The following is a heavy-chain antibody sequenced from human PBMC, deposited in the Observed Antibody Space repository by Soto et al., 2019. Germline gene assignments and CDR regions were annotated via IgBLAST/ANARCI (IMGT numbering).Heavy chain of an antibody. Sequence: PSETLSLTCTVSGGPISIYYWSWIRQSPGRGPEWIGYVYHSGTTNYNPSLESRVTISVDTSKNQFSLKLSSVTAADTAVYYCARDVGIAAPSFPWGQGTLVTVS. CDR2: VYHSGTT. CDR3: ARDVGIAAPSFP. D-gene: IGHD6-13*01. V-gene: IGHV4-59*13. J-gene: IGHJ5*02. CDR1: GGPISIYY.